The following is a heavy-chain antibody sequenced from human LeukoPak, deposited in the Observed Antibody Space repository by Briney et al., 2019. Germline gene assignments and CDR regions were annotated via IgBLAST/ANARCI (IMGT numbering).Heavy chain of an antibody. V-gene: IGHV3-49*03. Sequence: PGRSLRLSCTASGFTFGDYAMSWFRQAPGKGLEWVGFIRSKAYGGTTEYAASVKGRFTISRDDSKSIAYLQMNSLKTEDTAVYYCTRDIVVVPAALNWFDPWGQGTLVTVSS. D-gene: IGHD2-2*01. CDR2: IRSKAYGGTT. CDR1: GFTFGDYA. J-gene: IGHJ5*02. CDR3: TRDIVVVPAALNWFDP.